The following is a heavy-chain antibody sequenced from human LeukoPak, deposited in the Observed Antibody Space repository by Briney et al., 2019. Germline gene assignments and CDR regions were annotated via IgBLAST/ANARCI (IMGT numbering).Heavy chain of an antibody. V-gene: IGHV3-74*01. CDR2: INSDGSST. CDR3: ARSYVGADRYFDY. J-gene: IGHJ4*02. CDR1: GFTFSSYW. D-gene: IGHD1-26*01. Sequence: GGSLRLSCAASGFTFSSYWMHWVRQAPGKGLVWVSRINSDGSSTNYADSVKGRFTISTDTSKNTLYLQMNSLRAEDTAVYYCARSYVGADRYFDYWGQGTLVTVSS.